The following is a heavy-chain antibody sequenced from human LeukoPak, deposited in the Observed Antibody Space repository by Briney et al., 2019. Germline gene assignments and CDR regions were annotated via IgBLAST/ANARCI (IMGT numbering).Heavy chain of an antibody. CDR3: ATATYYYDSSAAFDI. V-gene: IGHV1-24*01. CDR2: FDPEDGET. Sequence: ASVKVSCKVSGYTLTELSMHWVRQAPGKGLEWMGGFDPEDGETIYAQKFQGRVTMTEDTSTDTAYMELSSLRSEDTAVYYCATATYYYDSSAAFDIWGRGTMVTVSS. J-gene: IGHJ3*02. D-gene: IGHD3-22*01. CDR1: GYTLTELS.